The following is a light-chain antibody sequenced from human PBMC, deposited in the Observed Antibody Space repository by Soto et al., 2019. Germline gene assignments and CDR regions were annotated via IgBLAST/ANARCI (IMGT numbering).Light chain of an antibody. CDR3: SSDAGRNILV. CDR1: SGDVGGYDY. CDR2: EVS. J-gene: IGLJ2*01. V-gene: IGLV2-8*01. Sequence: QSALTQPPSASGSPGQSVTISGSRTSGDVGGYDYVSWYQQRPGKAPKLLIYEVSKPASGVPDRFSGPKSGNTASLTVAGRQAEDEADYYCSSDAGRNILVFGGGTQLTVL.